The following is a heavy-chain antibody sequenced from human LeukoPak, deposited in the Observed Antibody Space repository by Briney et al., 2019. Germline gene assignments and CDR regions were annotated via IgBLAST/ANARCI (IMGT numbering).Heavy chain of an antibody. V-gene: IGHV1-46*01. D-gene: IGHD3-16*01. CDR2: INPSGGTT. Sequence: ASVKVSCKASGYTFTSYYVLWVRQAPGQGLEWMGIINPSGGTTNYAQKFHGRVTMTRDTSTSTVHMELSSLRSEDTAVYYCARVRGGGHYFDYWGQGALVTVPS. J-gene: IGHJ4*02. CDR3: ARVRGGGHYFDY. CDR1: GYTFTSYY.